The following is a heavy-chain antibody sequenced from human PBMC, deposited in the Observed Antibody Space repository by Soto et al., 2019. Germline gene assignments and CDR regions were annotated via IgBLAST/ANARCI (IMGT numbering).Heavy chain of an antibody. Sequence: GWSLRLSCATSGFIFSSYAMSWVRQAPGKGLEWVSTVSDSGGSTYYADSVKGRFTIYRDNSKNTLYLQMKSLRAEDTAVYYCARDLGSTVGATDYWGQGTLVTVSS. D-gene: IGHD1-26*01. CDR1: GFIFSSYA. J-gene: IGHJ4*02. V-gene: IGHV3-23*01. CDR3: ARDLGSTVGATDY. CDR2: VSDSGGST.